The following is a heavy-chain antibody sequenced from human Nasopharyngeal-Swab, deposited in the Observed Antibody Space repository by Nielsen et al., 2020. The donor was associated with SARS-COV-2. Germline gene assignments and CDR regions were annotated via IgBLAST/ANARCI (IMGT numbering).Heavy chain of an antibody. J-gene: IGHJ3*02. D-gene: IGHD2-21*01. CDR2: TEIGGIT. CDR1: GFLFNEHA. CDR3: VKRSGGTAPLIGAFDI. Sequence: GESLKISCVASGFLFNEHAMNWVRQAPGKGLEWVSVTEIGGITHYADSVKGRFTISRDSSTNTLYLQMSSLRPEDTAVYYCVKRSGGTAPLIGAFDIWGQGTMVTVSS. V-gene: IGHV3-66*02.